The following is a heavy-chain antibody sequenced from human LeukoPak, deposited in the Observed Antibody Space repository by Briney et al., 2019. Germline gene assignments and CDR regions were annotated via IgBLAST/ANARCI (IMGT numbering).Heavy chain of an antibody. CDR2: IYYSGST. CDR3: ARGAAAAGINY. V-gene: IGHV4-59*01. CDR1: GGSISSYY. D-gene: IGHD6-13*01. J-gene: IGHJ4*02. Sequence: PSETLFLTCTVSGGSISSYYWSWIRQPPGKGLEWIGYIYYSGSTNYNPSLKSRVIISVDTSKNQFSLKLSSVTAADTAVYYCARGAAAAGINYWGQGTLVTVSS.